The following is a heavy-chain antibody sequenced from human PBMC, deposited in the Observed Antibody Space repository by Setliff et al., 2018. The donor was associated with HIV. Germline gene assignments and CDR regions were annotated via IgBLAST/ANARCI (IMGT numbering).Heavy chain of an antibody. J-gene: IGHJ4*02. D-gene: IGHD3-22*01. V-gene: IGHV4-4*08. Sequence: SETLSLTCTVSGGSISTYFWTWIRQPPGKGLEWIGYIYTSGSTNYNPSLKSRVTISVDTSKNQFSLKLSSVTAADTAVYYCARGSFIGDYYYYFDYWGQGTLVTVSS. CDR2: IYTSGST. CDR3: ARGSFIGDYYYYFDY. CDR1: GGSISTYF.